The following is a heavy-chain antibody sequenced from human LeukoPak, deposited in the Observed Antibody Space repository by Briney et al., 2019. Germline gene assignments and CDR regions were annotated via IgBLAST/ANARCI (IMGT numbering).Heavy chain of an antibody. D-gene: IGHD6-13*01. V-gene: IGHV4-39*01. Sequence: SETLSLTCTVSGGSISSSSSYWGWIRQPPGKGLEWIGSIYSSGSTYYNPSLKSRVTTSVDTSKNRFSLKLSSVTAADTAVYYCATISSTWYVDYWGQGTLVTVSS. J-gene: IGHJ4*02. CDR1: GGSISSSSSY. CDR2: IYSSGST. CDR3: ATISSTWYVDY.